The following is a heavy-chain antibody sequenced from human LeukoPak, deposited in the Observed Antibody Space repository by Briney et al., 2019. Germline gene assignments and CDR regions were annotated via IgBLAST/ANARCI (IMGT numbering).Heavy chain of an antibody. D-gene: IGHD3-10*01. CDR2: IIPIFGTA. J-gene: IGHJ4*02. CDR1: GGTFSSYA. CDR3: ARVKYYYGSGSYSTFDY. V-gene: IGHV1-69*13. Sequence: SVKVSCKASGGTFSSYAISWVRQAPGQGLEWMGGIIPIFGTANYAQKFQGRVTITADESTSTAYMELSSLRSEDTAVYYCARVKYYYGSGSYSTFDYWGQGTLVTGSS.